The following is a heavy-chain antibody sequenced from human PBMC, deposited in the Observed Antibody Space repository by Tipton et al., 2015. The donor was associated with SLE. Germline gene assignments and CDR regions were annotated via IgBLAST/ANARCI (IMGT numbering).Heavy chain of an antibody. CDR1: GFTVSSNY. CDR3: AKPLIGYYDSSPFDI. V-gene: IGHV3-53*01. D-gene: IGHD3-22*01. CDR2: IYSGGST. J-gene: IGHJ3*02. Sequence: SLRLSCAASGFTVSSNYMSWVRQAPGKGLEWVSVIYSGGSTYYADSVKGRFTISRDNSKNTLYLQMNSLRAEDTAVYYCAKPLIGYYDSSPFDIWGQGTMVTVSS.